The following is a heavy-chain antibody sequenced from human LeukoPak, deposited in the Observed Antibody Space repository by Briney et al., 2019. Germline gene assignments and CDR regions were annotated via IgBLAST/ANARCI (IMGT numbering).Heavy chain of an antibody. CDR3: AKDPTMIVVVIPDY. Sequence: TGGSLRLSCAASGFTFSSYAMSWVRQAPGKGLEWVSAISGSGGSTYYADPVKGRFTISRDNSKNTLYLQMNSLRAEDTAVYYCAKDPTMIVVVIPDYWGQGTLVTVSS. J-gene: IGHJ4*02. CDR2: ISGSGGST. V-gene: IGHV3-23*01. CDR1: GFTFSSYA. D-gene: IGHD3-22*01.